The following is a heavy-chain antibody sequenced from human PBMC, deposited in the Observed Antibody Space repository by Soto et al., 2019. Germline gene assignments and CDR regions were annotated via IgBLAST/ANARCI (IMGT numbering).Heavy chain of an antibody. Sequence: QVQLVQSGAEVKKPGASVRVSCKASGYSLNSYDMDWVRQATGQGLEWIGWVNPKSGNTGFAEKLQGRVNLNWNTYTETVYLEMSGLKLDDTAVYFCARGLIDSGGNCFDYWGQGTRVTVSS. V-gene: IGHV1-8*01. J-gene: IGHJ4*02. CDR1: GYSLNSYD. D-gene: IGHD4-17*01. CDR2: VNPKSGNT. CDR3: ARGLIDSGGNCFDY.